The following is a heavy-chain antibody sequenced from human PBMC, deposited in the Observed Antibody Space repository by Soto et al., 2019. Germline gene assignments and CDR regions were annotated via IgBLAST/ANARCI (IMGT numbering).Heavy chain of an antibody. Sequence: TGGSLRLSCASSGFPVSSNYMSWVRQAPGKGLEWVSVIYSGGSTYYADSVKGRFTISRHNSKNTLYLQMNSLRAEDTAVYYCASKGSQVVPAEDVWGQGTTVTVSS. CDR1: GFPVSSNY. CDR2: IYSGGST. CDR3: ASKGSQVVPAEDV. J-gene: IGHJ6*02. V-gene: IGHV3-53*04. D-gene: IGHD2-2*01.